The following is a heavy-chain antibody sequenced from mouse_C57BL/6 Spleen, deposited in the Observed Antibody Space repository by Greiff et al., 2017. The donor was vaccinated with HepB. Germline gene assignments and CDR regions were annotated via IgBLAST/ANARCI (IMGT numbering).Heavy chain of an antibody. CDR2: IYPRDGST. D-gene: IGHD2-1*01. CDR1: GYTFTDHT. CDR3: ARRPIYYGNPYAMDY. J-gene: IGHJ4*01. V-gene: IGHV1-78*01. Sequence: VQLQQSDAELVKPGASVKISCKVSGYTFTDHTIHWMKQRPEQGLEWIGYIYPRDGSTKYNEKFKGKATLTADKSSSTAYMQLNSLTSEDSAVYFCARRPIYYGNPYAMDYWGQGTSVTVSS.